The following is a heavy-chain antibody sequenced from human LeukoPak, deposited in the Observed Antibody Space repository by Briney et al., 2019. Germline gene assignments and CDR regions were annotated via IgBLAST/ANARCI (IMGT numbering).Heavy chain of an antibody. D-gene: IGHD4-17*01. CDR1: GFTFSGSA. CDR2: IRSTANGYAT. CDR3: TTGGRTVTTPFDY. Sequence: GGSLRLSCAASGFTFSGSALHWVRQASGKGLEWVGRIRSTANGYATAYAASVKGRFTISRDDSKSIAYLQMNSLKTEDTAVYYCTTGGRTVTTPFDYWGQGTLVTVSS. V-gene: IGHV3-73*01. J-gene: IGHJ4*02.